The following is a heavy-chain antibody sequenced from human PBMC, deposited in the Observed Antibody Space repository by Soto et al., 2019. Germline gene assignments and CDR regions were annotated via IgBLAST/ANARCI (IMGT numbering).Heavy chain of an antibody. CDR2: ISYDGRNK. D-gene: IGHD2-2*03. V-gene: IGHV3-30*18. Sequence: QVQLVESGGGVVQPGRSLRLSCAASGFTFSTYGMQWVRQAPGKGLEWVAVISYDGRNKYYVDSVKGRFTISRDNSKNTVYLEMNSLRAEDTAVYYCVKEDGYCSTGTCSFFDYWGQVTLVTVAS. CDR3: VKEDGYCSTGTCSFFDY. CDR1: GFTFSTYG. J-gene: IGHJ4*02.